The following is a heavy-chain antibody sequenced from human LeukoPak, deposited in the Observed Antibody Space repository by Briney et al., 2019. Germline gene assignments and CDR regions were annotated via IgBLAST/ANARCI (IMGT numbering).Heavy chain of an antibody. CDR3: AKGDPYGSGSYPVDY. Sequence: GVSLRLSCEASGFTFSCYGMHWVRQASGKGLEWLALISYDGSNKYYADSVKGRFTISRDNSKNTLYLQMNSLRPEDTAVYYCAKGDPYGSGSYPVDYWGQGTLVTVSS. CDR2: ISYDGSNK. V-gene: IGHV3-30*18. CDR1: GFTFSCYG. J-gene: IGHJ4*02. D-gene: IGHD3-10*01.